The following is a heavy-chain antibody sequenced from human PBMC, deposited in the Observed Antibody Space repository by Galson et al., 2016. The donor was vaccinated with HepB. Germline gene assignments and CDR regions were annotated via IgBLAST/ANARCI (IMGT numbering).Heavy chain of an antibody. CDR3: ARTKNRYSSGWYDDFDI. D-gene: IGHD6-19*01. V-gene: IGHV1-69*13. CDR2: IIPIFGTV. J-gene: IGHJ3*02. CDR1: GGTFSGYA. Sequence: SVKVSCKASGGTFSGYAISWVRQAPGQGLEWMGGIIPIFGTVNYAQKFQGRVTITADESTSTAYMEVSSLGSEDTAVYFCARTKNRYSSGWYDDFDIWGQGTMVIVSS.